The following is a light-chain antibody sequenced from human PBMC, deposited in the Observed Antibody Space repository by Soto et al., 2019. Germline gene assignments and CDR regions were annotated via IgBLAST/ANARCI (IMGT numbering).Light chain of an antibody. CDR1: SSDVGGYNY. V-gene: IGLV2-8*01. CDR2: EVS. J-gene: IGLJ2*01. CDR3: SSYAGSNNLKMV. Sequence: QSALTQPPSAYGYPGQSVTISCTGTSSDVGGYNYVSLYQPHPGKAPQLMIYEVSQRPSGVPDRFSGSKSGNTASLTVSGLQAEDESDYYCSSYAGSNNLKMVCGGGTQLTVL.